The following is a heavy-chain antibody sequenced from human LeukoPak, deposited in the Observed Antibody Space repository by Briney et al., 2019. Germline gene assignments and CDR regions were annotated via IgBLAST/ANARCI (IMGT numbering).Heavy chain of an antibody. V-gene: IGHV4-39*01. CDR3: ARHPERYSYFDY. Sequence: SETLSLTCTVSGGSISSSSYYWGWIRQPPGKGLEWIGSIYYTGSAYYNPSLKSRVTMSVDTSKNQFSLRLTSVTAADTAVYSCARHPERYSYFDYWGQGTLVTVSS. CDR2: IYYTGSA. D-gene: IGHD5-18*01. CDR1: GGSISSSSYY. J-gene: IGHJ4*02.